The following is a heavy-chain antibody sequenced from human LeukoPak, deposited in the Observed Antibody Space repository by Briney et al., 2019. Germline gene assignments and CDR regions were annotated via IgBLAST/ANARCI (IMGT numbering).Heavy chain of an antibody. CDR1: GFSFSGSW. CDR2: IKPDGSDT. CDR3: ARHLDWSFDY. Sequence: GSLRLSCSASGFSFSGSWMTWVRQAPGKGLEWVANIKPDGSDTYYVDSMKDRFTISRDNAKNSLNLQINGLRAEDTAVYYCARHLDWSFDYWGQGTLVTVSS. J-gene: IGHJ4*02. D-gene: IGHD3/OR15-3a*01. V-gene: IGHV3-7*01.